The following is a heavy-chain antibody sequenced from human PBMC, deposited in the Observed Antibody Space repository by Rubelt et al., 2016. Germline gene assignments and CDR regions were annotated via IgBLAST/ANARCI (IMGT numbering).Heavy chain of an antibody. D-gene: IGHD6-13*01. CDR2: ISSGSSTI. CDR3: ASFHASSSTKNNWFDP. CDR1: SYS. Sequence: SYSMNWVRQAPGKGLEWVSYISSGSSTIYYADSVKGRFTISRDNAKNSLYLQMNSLRAEDTAVYYCASFHASSSTKNNWFDPWGQGTLVTVSS. J-gene: IGHJ5*02. V-gene: IGHV3-48*04.